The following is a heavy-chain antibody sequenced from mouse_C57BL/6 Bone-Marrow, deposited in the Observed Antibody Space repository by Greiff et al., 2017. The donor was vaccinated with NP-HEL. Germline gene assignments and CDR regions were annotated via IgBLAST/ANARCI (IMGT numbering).Heavy chain of an antibody. D-gene: IGHD1-1*01. CDR1: GFTFSNYW. CDR3: TRRDYGDY. Sequence: EVKLMESGGGLVQPGGSMKLSCVASGFTFSNYWMNWVRQSPEKGLEWVAQIRLKSDNYATHYAESVKGRFTISRDDSKSSVYLQMNNLRAEDTGIYYCTRRDYGDYWGQGTTLTVSS. J-gene: IGHJ2*01. CDR2: IRLKSDNYAT. V-gene: IGHV6-3*01.